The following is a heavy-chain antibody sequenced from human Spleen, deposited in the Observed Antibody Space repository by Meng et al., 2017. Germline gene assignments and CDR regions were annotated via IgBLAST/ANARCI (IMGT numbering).Heavy chain of an antibody. CDR1: GGSISSSSYY. CDR2: IYYSGTT. D-gene: IGHD1-1*01. CDR3: AREKSRNDVGYFDN. Sequence: SETLSLTCTVSGGSISSSSYYWGWIRQPPGKGLEWIGSIYYSGTTYYNPSLKSRVTISVDTSKNQFSLKLSSVTAADTAVYYCAREKSRNDVGYFDNWGRGTLVTVSS. V-gene: IGHV4-39*07. J-gene: IGHJ4*02.